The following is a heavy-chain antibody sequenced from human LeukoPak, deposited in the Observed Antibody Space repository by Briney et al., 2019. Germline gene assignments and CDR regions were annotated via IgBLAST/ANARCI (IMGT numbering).Heavy chain of an antibody. CDR3: ARDHYCSSTSCYHYFDY. J-gene: IGHJ4*02. CDR1: GYSISSGYY. D-gene: IGHD2-2*01. Sequence: PSGTLSLTCAVSGYSISSGYYWGWIRQPPGKGLEWLGSIYHSGSTYYNPSLKSRVTISVDTSKNQFSLKLSSVTAADTAVYYCARDHYCSSTSCYHYFDYWGQGTLVTVSS. CDR2: IYHSGST. V-gene: IGHV4-38-2*01.